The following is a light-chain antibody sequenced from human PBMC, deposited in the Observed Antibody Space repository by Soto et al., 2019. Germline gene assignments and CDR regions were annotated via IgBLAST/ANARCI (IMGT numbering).Light chain of an antibody. CDR2: DVS. J-gene: IGLJ1*01. Sequence: QSVLAQPRSVSGSPGQSVTISCTGTSSDVGGYNYVSWYQQHPGKAPKLMIYDVSKRPSGVPDRFSGSKSGNTASLTISGLQAEDEADYYCCSYAGSYSYLFGTGTKVTLL. CDR1: SSDVGGYNY. CDR3: CSYAGSYSYL. V-gene: IGLV2-11*01.